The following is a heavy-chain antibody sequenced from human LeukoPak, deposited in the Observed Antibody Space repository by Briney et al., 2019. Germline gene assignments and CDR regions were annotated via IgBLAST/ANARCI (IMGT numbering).Heavy chain of an antibody. CDR1: GFTFSSYA. CDR2: ISGSGGST. D-gene: IGHD4-17*01. Sequence: GGSLRLSCAVSGFTFSSYAMSWVRQAPGKGLEWVSAISGSGGSTYYADSVKGRFTISRDNSKNTLYLQMNSLRAEDTAVYYCARDPGDYGDYVSGWFNPWGQGTLVTVSS. CDR3: ARDPGDYGDYVSGWFNP. V-gene: IGHV3-23*01. J-gene: IGHJ5*02.